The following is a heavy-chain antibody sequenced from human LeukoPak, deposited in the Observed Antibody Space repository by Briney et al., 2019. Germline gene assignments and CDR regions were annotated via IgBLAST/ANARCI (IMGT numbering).Heavy chain of an antibody. J-gene: IGHJ4*02. V-gene: IGHV3-15*01. CDR1: GFTFSSYE. Sequence: PGGSLRLSCAASGFTFSSYEMNWVRQAPGKGLEWVGRIKSKTDGGTTDYAAPVKGRFTISRDDSKNTLYLQMNSLKTEDTAVYYCTTDHATYLAGFDYWGQGTLVTVSS. CDR3: TTDHATYLAGFDY. CDR2: IKSKTDGGTT. D-gene: IGHD2/OR15-2a*01.